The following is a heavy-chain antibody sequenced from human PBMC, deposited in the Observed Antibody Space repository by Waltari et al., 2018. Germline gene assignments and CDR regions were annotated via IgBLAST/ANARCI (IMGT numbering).Heavy chain of an antibody. CDR1: GGSISSSSYY. CDR2: IYYSGST. Sequence: QLQLQESGPGLVKPSETLSLTCTVSGGSISSSSYYWGWIRQPPGKGLEWIGSIYYSGSTYYNPSLKSRVTISVDTSKNQFSLKLSSVTAADTAVYYCARWHDSSGYYYHFDYWGQGTLVTVSS. J-gene: IGHJ4*02. D-gene: IGHD3-22*01. CDR3: ARWHDSSGYYYHFDY. V-gene: IGHV4-39*01.